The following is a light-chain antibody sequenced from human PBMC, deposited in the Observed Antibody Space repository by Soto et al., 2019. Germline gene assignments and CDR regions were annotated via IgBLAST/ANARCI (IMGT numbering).Light chain of an antibody. CDR3: SSYTSSSTLVV. V-gene: IGLV2-14*01. CDR2: DVS. CDR1: SSDVGGYNY. Sequence: QSVLTRPASGSGSPGQSSTISCTGTSSDVGGYNYVSWYQQHPGKAPKLMIYDVSNRPSGVSNRFSGSKSGNTASLTISGLQAEDEADYYCSSYTSSSTLVVFGTGTKVTVL. J-gene: IGLJ1*01.